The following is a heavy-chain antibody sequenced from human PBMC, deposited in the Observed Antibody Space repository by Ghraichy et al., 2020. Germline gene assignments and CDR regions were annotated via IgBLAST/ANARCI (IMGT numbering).Heavy chain of an antibody. CDR2: VYSGGYT. J-gene: IGHJ6*02. CDR1: GITVFSNY. V-gene: IGHV3-66*01. Sequence: GGSLRLSCAASGITVFSNYMSWVRQAPGKGLEWVSVVYSGGYTFYGASVKGRFTISRDISKNTLYLQMSNLRAEDTAVYYCAKAPGITGSTSQEYYGMDVLGQGTTVTVSS. CDR3: AKAPGITGSTSQEYYGMDV. D-gene: IGHD1-7*01.